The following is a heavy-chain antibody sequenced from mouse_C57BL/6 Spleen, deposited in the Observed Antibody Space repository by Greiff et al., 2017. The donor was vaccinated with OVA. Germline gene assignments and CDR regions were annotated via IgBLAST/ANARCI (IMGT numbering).Heavy chain of an antibody. D-gene: IGHD1-1*01. J-gene: IGHJ3*01. CDR3: ARWYYGSSPTWFAY. CDR1: GYTFTDYY. V-gene: IGHV1-19*01. CDR2: INPYNGGT. Sequence: EVQLQQSGPVLVKPGASVKMSCKASGYTFTDYYMNWVKQSHGKSLEWIGVINPYNGGTSYNQKFKGKATLTVDKSSSTAYMELNSLTSEDSAVYYCARWYYGSSPTWFAYWGQGTLVTVSA.